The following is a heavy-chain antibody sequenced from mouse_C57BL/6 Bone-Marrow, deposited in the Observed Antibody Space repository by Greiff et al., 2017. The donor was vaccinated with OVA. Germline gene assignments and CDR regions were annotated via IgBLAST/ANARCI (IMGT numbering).Heavy chain of an antibody. J-gene: IGHJ4*01. CDR3: ARYKVTTVVEDYYAMDY. D-gene: IGHD1-1*01. CDR1: GFTFTDYY. Sequence: EVKLMESGGGLVQPGGSLSLSCAASGFTFTDYYMSWVRQPPGKALEWLGFIRNKANGYTTEYSASVKGRFTISRDNSQSILYLQMNALRAEDSATYYCARYKVTTVVEDYYAMDYWGQGTSVTVSS. CDR2: IRNKANGYTT. V-gene: IGHV7-3*01.